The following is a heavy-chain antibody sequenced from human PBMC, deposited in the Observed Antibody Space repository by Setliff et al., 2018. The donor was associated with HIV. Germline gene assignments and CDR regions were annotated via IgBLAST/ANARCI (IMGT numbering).Heavy chain of an antibody. Sequence: PGGSLRLSCAASGFSFSSYRMNWVRQAPGKGLEWVSSITRSSDYIWYADSVKGRFTISRDNSNNTLYLQMNSLRGEDTAVYYCTRNGVPGYMDVWGKGTTVTVSS. V-gene: IGHV3-21*04. J-gene: IGHJ6*03. D-gene: IGHD3-3*01. CDR1: GFSFSSYR. CDR2: ITRSSDYI. CDR3: TRNGVPGYMDV.